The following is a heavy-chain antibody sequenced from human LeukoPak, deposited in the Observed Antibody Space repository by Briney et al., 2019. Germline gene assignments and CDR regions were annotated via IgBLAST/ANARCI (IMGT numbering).Heavy chain of an antibody. Sequence: PGGSVRLSCVASGLTFKNFAMSWVRQAPGKGLEWLAVTSGDEDSTHYADSVRGHFVISTDNSKNTSFLHMNSLRAEDTAVYYCTIDLMTGFSSGWHFGYWGQGTLVTVSS. CDR2: TSGDEDST. D-gene: IGHD6-19*01. J-gene: IGHJ4*02. CDR1: GLTFKNFA. CDR3: TIDLMTGFSSGWHFGY. V-gene: IGHV3-23*01.